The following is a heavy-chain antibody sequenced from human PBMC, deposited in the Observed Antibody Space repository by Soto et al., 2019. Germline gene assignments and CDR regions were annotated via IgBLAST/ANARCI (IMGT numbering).Heavy chain of an antibody. D-gene: IGHD3-3*01. CDR2: FDPEDGET. CDR1: GYTLTELS. V-gene: IGHV1-24*01. Sequence: ASVKVSCKVSGYTLTELSMHWVRQAPGKGLEWMGGFDPEDGETIYAQKFQGRVTMTEDTSTDTAYMELSSLRSEDTAVYYCATRIFGVVPNWFDPWGQGTLVTVSS. CDR3: ATRIFGVVPNWFDP. J-gene: IGHJ5*02.